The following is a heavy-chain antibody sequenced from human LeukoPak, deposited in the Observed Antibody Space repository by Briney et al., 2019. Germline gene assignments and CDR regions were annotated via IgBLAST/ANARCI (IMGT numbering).Heavy chain of an antibody. CDR1: GFTLSNAW. J-gene: IGHJ4*02. CDR2: IKSKTDGGTI. D-gene: IGHD3-16*02. CDR3: HRSYPYDY. V-gene: IGHV3-15*01. Sequence: GGSLRLSCAASGFTLSNAWMTWVRQAPGKGLEWVGRIKSKTDGGTIDYAAPVKGRFTISRDDSKNTLYLQMNNLDTEDTAVYFCHRSYPYDYWGQGTLVTVS.